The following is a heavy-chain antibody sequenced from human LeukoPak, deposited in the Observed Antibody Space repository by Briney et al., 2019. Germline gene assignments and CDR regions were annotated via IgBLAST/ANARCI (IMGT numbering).Heavy chain of an antibody. D-gene: IGHD5-18*01. CDR1: GFTFRSYS. V-gene: IGHV3-21*04. J-gene: IGHJ4*02. Sequence: PGGSLRLSCAASGFTFRSYSMNWIRQAPGKGLEWVSSISSSISYKDYADSVKGRFTISRDNAKNSLYLQMNSLRAEDTAVYYCARAQTAMVKVFDYWGQGTLVTVSS. CDR2: ISSSISYK. CDR3: ARAQTAMVKVFDY.